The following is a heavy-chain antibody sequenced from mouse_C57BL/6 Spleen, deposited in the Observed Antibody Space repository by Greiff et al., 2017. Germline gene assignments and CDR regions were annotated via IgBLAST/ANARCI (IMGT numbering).Heavy chain of an antibody. Sequence: EVQRVESGGGLVKPGGSLKLSCAASGFTFSSYTMSWVRQTPEKRLEWVATISGGGGNTYYPDSVKGRFTISRDNAKNTLYLQMSSLRSEDTALYYCARQYGNYYFDGRGKGTTLTASS. CDR3: ARQYGNYYFDG. CDR1: GFTFSSYT. J-gene: IGHJ2*01. D-gene: IGHD2-1*01. CDR2: ISGGGGNT. V-gene: IGHV5-9*01.